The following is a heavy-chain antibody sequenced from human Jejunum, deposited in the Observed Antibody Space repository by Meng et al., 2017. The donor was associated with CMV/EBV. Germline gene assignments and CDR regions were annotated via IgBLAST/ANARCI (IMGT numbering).Heavy chain of an antibody. Sequence: ASGLSCRDYEVNWIRQAPGKGLEWVSYITNSGEPNYAPSVRGRFTISRDTFQNSVFLHMDSLRAEDTAVYYCARDMDYTSAAYDYWGQGTLVTVSS. J-gene: IGHJ4*02. CDR2: ITNSGEP. V-gene: IGHV3-11*06. D-gene: IGHD6-19*01. CDR3: ARDMDYTSAAYDY. CDR1: GLSCRDYE.